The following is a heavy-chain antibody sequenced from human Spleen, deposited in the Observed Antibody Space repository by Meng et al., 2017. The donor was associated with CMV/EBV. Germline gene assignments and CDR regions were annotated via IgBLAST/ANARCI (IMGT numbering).Heavy chain of an antibody. CDR2: MNHRGST. D-gene: IGHD3-22*01. CDR3: AREGKWLLTTRYRYWFDP. J-gene: IGHJ5*02. Sequence: GSFSGYYWSWISQPPGKGLEWIGEMNHRGSTNYNPSLKSRVTISVDTSKNQFSLKLRSVTAADTAVYYCAREGKWLLTTRYRYWFDPWGQGTLVTVSS. CDR1: GSFSGYY. V-gene: IGHV4-34*01.